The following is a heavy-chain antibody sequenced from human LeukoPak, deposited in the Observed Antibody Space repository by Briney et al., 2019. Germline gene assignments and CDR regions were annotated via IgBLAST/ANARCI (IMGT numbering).Heavy chain of an antibody. CDR3: ARDRAIAVAGGDYGMDV. Sequence: GGSLRLSCAASGFTFSSYEMNWVRQAPGKGLEWVSYISSSGSTIYYVDSVKGRFTISRDNAKNSLYLQMNSLRAEDTAVYYCARDRAIAVAGGDYGMDVWGQGTTVTVSS. CDR1: GFTFSSYE. J-gene: IGHJ6*02. V-gene: IGHV3-48*03. D-gene: IGHD6-19*01. CDR2: ISSSGSTI.